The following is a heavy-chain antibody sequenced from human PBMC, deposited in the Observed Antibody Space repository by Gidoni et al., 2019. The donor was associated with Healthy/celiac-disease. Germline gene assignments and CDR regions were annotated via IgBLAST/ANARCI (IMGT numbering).Heavy chain of an antibody. V-gene: IGHV1-2*02. CDR1: GYTFTGYY. D-gene: IGHD6-13*01. Sequence: QVQLVQSGAEVKKPGASVKVSCKASGYTFTGYYMHWVRPAPGQGLEWMGWINPNSVGTNYAQKFQGRVTMTRDTSISTAYMELSRLRSDDTAVYYCARDRRYSSSRGAFDIWGQGTMVTVSS. CDR3: ARDRRYSSSRGAFDI. CDR2: INPNSVGT. J-gene: IGHJ3*02.